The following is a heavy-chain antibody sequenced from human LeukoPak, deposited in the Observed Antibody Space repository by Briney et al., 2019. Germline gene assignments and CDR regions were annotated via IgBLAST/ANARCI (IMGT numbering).Heavy chain of an antibody. CDR3: ARGVVVHEYTYGTFDY. CDR1: GYTFTTYG. V-gene: IGHV1-18*01. CDR2: ISAYNGDT. D-gene: IGHD5-18*01. J-gene: IGHJ4*02. Sequence: GASVKVSCKASGYTFTTYGINWVRQAPGQGLEWMGWISAYNGDTSYAQKLQGRVTMTTDTSTSTAYMDLRSLRSDDTALYYCARGVVVHEYTYGTFDYWGQGTLVTVSS.